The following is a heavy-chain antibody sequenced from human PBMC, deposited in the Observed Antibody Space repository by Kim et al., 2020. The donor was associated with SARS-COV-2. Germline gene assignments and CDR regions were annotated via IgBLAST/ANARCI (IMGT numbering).Heavy chain of an antibody. CDR2: INHSGST. D-gene: IGHD3-22*01. V-gene: IGHV4-34*01. J-gene: IGHJ4*02. CDR1: GGSFSGYY. Sequence: SETLYLTCAVYGGSFSGYYWTWIRQPPGKGLEWIGEINHSGSTNYNPSLKSRVTISVDTSRNQFSLKLSSVTAADTAVYYCARTEPDYNDSSGYYGYWGQGTLVTVSS. CDR3: ARTEPDYNDSSGYYGY.